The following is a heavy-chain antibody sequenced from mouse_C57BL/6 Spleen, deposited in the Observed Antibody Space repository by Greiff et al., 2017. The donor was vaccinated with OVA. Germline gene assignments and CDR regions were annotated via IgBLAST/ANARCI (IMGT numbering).Heavy chain of an antibody. CDR1: GYAFTNYL. D-gene: IGHD1-1*01. CDR3: ARNYYGSRGGMDY. J-gene: IGHJ4*01. Sequence: VQLQQSGAELVRPGTSVKVSCKASGYAFTNYLIEWVKQRPGQGLEWIGVINPGSGGTNYNEKFKGKATLTADKSSSTAYMQLSSLTSEDSAVYFCARNYYGSRGGMDYWGQGTSVTVSS. V-gene: IGHV1-54*01. CDR2: INPGSGGT.